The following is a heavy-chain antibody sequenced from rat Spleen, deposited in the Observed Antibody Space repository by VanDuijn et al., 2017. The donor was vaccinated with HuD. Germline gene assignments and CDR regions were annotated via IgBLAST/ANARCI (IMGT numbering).Heavy chain of an antibody. J-gene: IGHJ2*01. V-gene: IGHV5-19*01. D-gene: IGHD1-12*02. CDR1: GFTFSNYG. CDR2: ISYDGSST. Sequence: EVQLVESGGGLVQPGRSMKLSCAASGFTFSNYGMHWIRQAPTKGLEWVASISYDGSSTYYRDSVKGRFSLSRDNAKSTLYLQMGSLRSEDTATYYCTTDTFYDGTYYPGGFDYWGQGVMVTVSS. CDR3: TTDTFYDGTYYPGGFDY.